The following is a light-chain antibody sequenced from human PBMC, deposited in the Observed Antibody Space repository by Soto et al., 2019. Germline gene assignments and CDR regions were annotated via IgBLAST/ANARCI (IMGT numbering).Light chain of an antibody. CDR3: QQYSSSPQFT. CDR1: QSVRSNY. J-gene: IGKJ3*01. CDR2: GVS. Sequence: EIVLTQSPGTLSLSPGERATLSCRASQSVRSNYLAWYQQRPGQAPRLLIYGVSTRATGIPDRFSGSGSGTDFTLTISRLEPEDVGVYYCQQYSSSPQFTFGPGTKVDIK. V-gene: IGKV3-20*01.